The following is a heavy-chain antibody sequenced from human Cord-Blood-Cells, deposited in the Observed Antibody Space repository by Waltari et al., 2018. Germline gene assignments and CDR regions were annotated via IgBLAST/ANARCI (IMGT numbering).Heavy chain of an antibody. CDR3: ARDKQAARDAFDI. Sequence: EVQLVESGGGLVQPGGSLRLSCAASGFTFSSYWMSWVRQAPGKGLEGVANIKQDGSEKYYVDSVKGRFTISRDNAKNSLYLQMNSLRAEDTAVYYCARDKQAARDAFDIWGQGTMVTVSS. J-gene: IGHJ3*02. CDR1: GFTFSSYW. V-gene: IGHV3-7*01. D-gene: IGHD6-6*01. CDR2: IKQDGSEK.